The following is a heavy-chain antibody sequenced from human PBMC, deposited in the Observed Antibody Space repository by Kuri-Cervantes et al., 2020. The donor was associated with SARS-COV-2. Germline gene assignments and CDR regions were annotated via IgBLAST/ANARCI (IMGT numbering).Heavy chain of an antibody. Sequence: SVKVSCKASGGTFSSYAISWVRQAPGQGLEWMGGIIPIFGTANYAQKFQGRVTITTDESTSTAYMELRSQRSDDTAVYYCARDRGSYYSTDYYYYYMDVWGKGTTVTVSS. CDR1: GGTFSSYA. D-gene: IGHD1-26*01. CDR3: ARDRGSYYSTDYYYYYMDV. J-gene: IGHJ6*03. CDR2: IIPIFGTA. V-gene: IGHV1-69*05.